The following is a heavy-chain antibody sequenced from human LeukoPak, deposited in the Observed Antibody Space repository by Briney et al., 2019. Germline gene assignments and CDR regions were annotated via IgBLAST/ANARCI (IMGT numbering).Heavy chain of an antibody. V-gene: IGHV3-11*06. CDR2: ISRSSSKI. Sequence: GGSLRLSCAASGFSFSDYYMSWFRQAPGKGLEWASYISRSSSKIRYADSVKGRFTVSRDNAKNSLYLQMNSLRAEDTAVYYCARDSAPAPAPTDYWGQGTLVTVSS. CDR3: ARDSAPAPAPTDY. J-gene: IGHJ4*02. D-gene: IGHD2-2*01. CDR1: GFSFSDYY.